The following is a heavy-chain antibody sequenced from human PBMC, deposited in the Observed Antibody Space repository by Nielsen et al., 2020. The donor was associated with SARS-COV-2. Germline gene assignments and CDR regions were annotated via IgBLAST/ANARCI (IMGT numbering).Heavy chain of an antibody. CDR2: IHYSGNT. V-gene: IGHV4-39*07. CDR1: GDSITSGSFY. J-gene: IGHJ6*03. Sequence: GSLRLSCTVSGDSITSGSFYWGWIRQPPGKGLEWIGSIHYSGNTYYNPPLKSRVTISVDTSKNQFSLKLSSVTAADTAVYYCARVRGYSTSGPHQMARRRAYYMDVWGKGTTVTVSS. D-gene: IGHD5-12*01. CDR3: ARVRGYSTSGPHQMARRRAYYMDV.